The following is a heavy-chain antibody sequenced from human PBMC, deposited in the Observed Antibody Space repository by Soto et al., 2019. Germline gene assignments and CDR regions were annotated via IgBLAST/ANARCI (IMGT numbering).Heavy chain of an antibody. CDR1: GYTFTSYG. CDR2: ISAYNGNT. CDR3: ARDLQRALRPEFVVGARTPDAFDI. J-gene: IGHJ3*02. D-gene: IGHD2-15*01. V-gene: IGHV1-18*04. Sequence: ASVNVSCKASGYTFTSYGISWVRQAPGQGLEWMGWISAYNGNTNYAQKLQGRVTMTTDTSTSTAYMELRSLRSDDTAVYYCARDLQRALRPEFVVGARTPDAFDIWGQGTMVIVSS.